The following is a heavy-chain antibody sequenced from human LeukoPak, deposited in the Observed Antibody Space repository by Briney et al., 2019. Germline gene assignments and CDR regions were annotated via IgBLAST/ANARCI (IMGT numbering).Heavy chain of an antibody. CDR2: FDPEDGET. D-gene: IGHD2-15*01. V-gene: IGHV1-24*01. CDR1: GYTLTELS. Sequence: ASVKVSCKVSGYTLTELSMHWVRQAPGKGLEWMGGFDPEDGETIYAQKFQGRVTMTEDTSTDTAYMELSSLRSEDTAVYYCARLGYCSGGSCYSYYYYGMDVWGQGTTVTVSS. J-gene: IGHJ6*02. CDR3: ARLGYCSGGSCYSYYYYGMDV.